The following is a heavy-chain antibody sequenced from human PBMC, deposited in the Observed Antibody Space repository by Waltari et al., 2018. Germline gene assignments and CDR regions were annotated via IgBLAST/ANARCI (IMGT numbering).Heavy chain of an antibody. Sequence: QLQLQESGPGLVKPSETLSLTCTVPGGAISSSSYYWGWIRQPPGKGLEWIGSIYYSGSTYYNPSLKSRVTISVDTSKNQFSLKLSSVTAADTAVYYCAREKGGIAAAGTSWGQGTLVTVSS. D-gene: IGHD6-13*01. CDR1: GGAISSSSYY. V-gene: IGHV4-39*07. CDR2: IYYSGST. J-gene: IGHJ5*02. CDR3: AREKGGIAAAGTS.